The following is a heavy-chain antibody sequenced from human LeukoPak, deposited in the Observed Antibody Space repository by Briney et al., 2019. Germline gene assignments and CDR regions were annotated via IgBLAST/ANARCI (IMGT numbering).Heavy chain of an antibody. D-gene: IGHD2-21*02. Sequence: GGPLRLSCAASGFTVSSNYMSWVRQAPGKGLEWVSVIYSGGSTYYADSVKGRFTISRDNSKNTLYLQMNSLRAEDTAVYYCASPYCGGDCFGHAFDIWGQGTMVTVSS. CDR3: ASPYCGGDCFGHAFDI. V-gene: IGHV3-66*01. CDR1: GFTVSSNY. CDR2: IYSGGST. J-gene: IGHJ3*02.